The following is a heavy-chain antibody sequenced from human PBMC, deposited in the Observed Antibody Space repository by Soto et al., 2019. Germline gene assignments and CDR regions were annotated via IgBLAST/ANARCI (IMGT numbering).Heavy chain of an antibody. CDR1: GDSVSSGDYY. Sequence: SETLSLTCSDSGDSVSSGDYYWSWIRQSPGKGLEWIGHVYFSGSTNYIPSLKSRLTMSVDTAKNQFSLKLNSVTAADTAVYYCAKDYEYQLLTRNGMDVWGQGTTVTVSS. J-gene: IGHJ6*02. CDR2: VYFSGST. V-gene: IGHV4-61*08. D-gene: IGHD2-2*01. CDR3: AKDYEYQLLTRNGMDV.